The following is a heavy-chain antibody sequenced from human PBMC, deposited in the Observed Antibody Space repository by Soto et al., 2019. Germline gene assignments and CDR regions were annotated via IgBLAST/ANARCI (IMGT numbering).Heavy chain of an antibody. CDR2: LYYSGTT. CDR3: ASTPEYRSNGGEFDP. V-gene: IGHV4-39*01. J-gene: IGHJ2*01. D-gene: IGHD3-16*01. Sequence: SETLSLTCHVSGGSFSSSSYYWGWIRQPPGKGLEWIGSLYYSGTTYYNPSLKSRVTISVDRTKNQFSLNLTSVTAADMAVYYWASTPEYRSNGGEFDPGGR. CDR1: GGSFSSSSYY.